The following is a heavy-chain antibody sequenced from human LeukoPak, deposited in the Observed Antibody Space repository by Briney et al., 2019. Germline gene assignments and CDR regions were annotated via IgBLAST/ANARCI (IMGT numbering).Heavy chain of an antibody. CDR1: GYTFTSYG. CDR2: ISAYNGNT. V-gene: IGHV1-18*01. CDR3: ARTYSRYSSSWYEADD. Sequence: GASVKVSCKASGYTFTSYGISWVRQAPGQGLEWMRWISAYNGNTNYAQKLQGRVTMTTDTSTSTAYMELRSLRSDDTAVYYCARTYSRYSSSWYEADDWGQGTLVTVSS. J-gene: IGHJ4*02. D-gene: IGHD6-13*01.